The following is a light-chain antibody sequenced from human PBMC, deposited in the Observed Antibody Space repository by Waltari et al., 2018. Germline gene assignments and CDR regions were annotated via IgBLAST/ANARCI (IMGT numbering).Light chain of an antibody. CDR2: GNT. J-gene: IGLJ3*02. CDR1: SSNIGPGSD. V-gene: IGLV1-40*01. Sequence: QSVLTQPPSVSGAPGQRVTIPCTGSSSNIGPGSDVQWYQQLPGSAPKLPMFGNTNRPSGVPDRFSGSKSGASASLAITGLQAEDEAVYYCHSYDIGLTAWVFGGGTKLTVL. CDR3: HSYDIGLTAWV.